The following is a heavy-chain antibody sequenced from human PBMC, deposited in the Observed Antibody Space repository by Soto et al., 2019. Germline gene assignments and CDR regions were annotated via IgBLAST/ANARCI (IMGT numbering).Heavy chain of an antibody. CDR3: ARVPRQIIVVVIPDSY. CDR2: TYYRSKWYN. J-gene: IGHJ4*02. D-gene: IGHD3-22*01. V-gene: IGHV6-1*01. CDR1: GDSVSSHSAA. Sequence: SQTLSLTCAISGDSVSSHSAAWNWIRQSPSRGLEWLGRTYYRSKWYNDYAVSVKSRITLNPDTSKNQFSLQLNSVTPEDTAVYYCARVPRQIIVVVIPDSYSGQGTLVTVSS.